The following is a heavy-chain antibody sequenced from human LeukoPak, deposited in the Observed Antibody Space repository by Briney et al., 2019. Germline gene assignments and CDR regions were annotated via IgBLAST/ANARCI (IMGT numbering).Heavy chain of an antibody. D-gene: IGHD3-22*01. Sequence: GGSLGLSCAASGFTFSSYSMNWVRQAPGKGLEWVSSISSSSSYIYYADSVKGRFTISRDNAKNSLYLQMNSLRAEDTAVYYCARDMFKNYYDSSGYYKNDAFDIWGQGTMVTVSS. CDR1: GFTFSSYS. CDR3: ARDMFKNYYDSSGYYKNDAFDI. J-gene: IGHJ3*02. V-gene: IGHV3-21*01. CDR2: ISSSSSYI.